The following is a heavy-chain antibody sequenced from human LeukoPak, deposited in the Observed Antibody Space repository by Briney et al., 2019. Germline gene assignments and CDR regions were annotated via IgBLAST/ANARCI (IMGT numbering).Heavy chain of an antibody. D-gene: IGHD4-23*01. V-gene: IGHV3-23*01. CDR3: AKRGYDYGGPFFDY. J-gene: IGHJ4*02. CDR2: SGTGGST. CDR1: GFTFSRYA. Sequence: GGSLRLSCAGSGFTFSRYAMSWVRQAPGKGLEWVSTSGTGGSTYHVDSVQGRFTISRDNSKNTVYLQMNSLRAEDTALYYCAKRGYDYGGPFFDYWGQGTLVTVSS.